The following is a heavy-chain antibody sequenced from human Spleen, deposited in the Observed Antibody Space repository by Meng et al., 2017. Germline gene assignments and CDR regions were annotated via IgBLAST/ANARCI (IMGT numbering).Heavy chain of an antibody. CDR1: GYTLTDYY. V-gene: IGHV1-2*02. D-gene: IGHD6-13*01. CDR2: INPDSGGT. Sequence: ASVKVSCKASGYTLTDYYMHWVRQAPGQGLEWMGWINPDSGGTNYAQKFQGRVTMTRDTSTSTAYMEVSRLTSDDTAVYYCARDEDISAAGKLFGDYWGQGTLVTVSS. J-gene: IGHJ4*02. CDR3: ARDEDISAAGKLFGDY.